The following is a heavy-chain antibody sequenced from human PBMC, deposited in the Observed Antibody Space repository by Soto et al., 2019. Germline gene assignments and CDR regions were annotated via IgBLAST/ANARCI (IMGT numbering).Heavy chain of an antibody. CDR3: ASHYDMWSGYLSPVDY. Sequence: GGSLRLSCAASGYTFSDYYMSWIRQAPGKGLEWISYIDTSGTKIYYADSVKGRFTITRDNAKNSLYLEMNSLREEDTAVYYCASHYDMWSGYLSPVDYWGQGTLVTVSS. CDR2: IDTSGTKI. CDR1: GYTFSDYY. D-gene: IGHD3-3*01. J-gene: IGHJ4*02. V-gene: IGHV3-11*01.